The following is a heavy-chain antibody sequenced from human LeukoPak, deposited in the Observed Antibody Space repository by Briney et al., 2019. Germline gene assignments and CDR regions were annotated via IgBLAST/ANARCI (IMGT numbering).Heavy chain of an antibody. CDR1: GFTFSDYY. V-gene: IGHV3-11*04. Sequence: GGSLRLSCAASGFTFSDYYMSWIRQAPGKGLEWVSYISSSGSTIYYADSVKGRFTISKDNAKNSLYLQMNSLRAEDTAVYYCAKDNPGITIFGVVATDYWGQGTLVTVSS. D-gene: IGHD3-3*01. CDR2: ISSSGSTI. J-gene: IGHJ4*02. CDR3: AKDNPGITIFGVVATDY.